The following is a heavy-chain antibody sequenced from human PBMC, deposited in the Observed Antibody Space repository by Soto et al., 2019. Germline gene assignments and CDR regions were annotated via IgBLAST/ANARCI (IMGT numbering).Heavy chain of an antibody. J-gene: IGHJ4*02. CDR1: GFTLSGYY. D-gene: IGHD3-9*01. V-gene: IGHV3-11*01. CDR3: PRFRGDGYYNF. Sequence: QVQLVESGGGLVKPGGSLRLSCAASGFTLSGYYMTWIRQAPGKGLEWVSDISISGTTIHYADSVRGRFTISRDNAKNSLMLQRNTLRAEDTAVYYCPRFRGDGYYNFWGQGTLVTVSS. CDR2: ISISGTTI.